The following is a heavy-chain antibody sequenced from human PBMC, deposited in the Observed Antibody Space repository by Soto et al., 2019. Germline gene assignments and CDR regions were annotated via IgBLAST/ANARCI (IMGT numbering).Heavy chain of an antibody. J-gene: IGHJ4*02. Sequence: SETLSLTCTVSGGSISSSSYYWGWIRQPPGKGLEWIGSIYYSGSTYYNPSLKSRVTISVDTSKNQFSLKLSSVTAADTAVYYCASMERGYSGYDPPRHFDYWGQGTLVTVSS. D-gene: IGHD5-12*01. V-gene: IGHV4-39*01. CDR1: GGSISSSSYY. CDR3: ASMERGYSGYDPPRHFDY. CDR2: IYYSGST.